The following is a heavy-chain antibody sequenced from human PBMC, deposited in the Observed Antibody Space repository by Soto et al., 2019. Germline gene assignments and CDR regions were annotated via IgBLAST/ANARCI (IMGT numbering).Heavy chain of an antibody. Sequence: QVQLVQSGAEVKKPGASVKVSCKASGYTFTDYTMHWVRQAPGQRLEWMGWINADNGNTKYSQKFQGRVTITRDTSASTAYMELSSLRSEGTAVYYCTRDLGYCSSTSCYDYCYYYMDVWGKGTTVTVSS. CDR3: TRDLGYCSSTSCYDYCYYYMDV. V-gene: IGHV1-3*01. J-gene: IGHJ6*03. D-gene: IGHD2-2*01. CDR2: INADNGNT. CDR1: GYTFTDYT.